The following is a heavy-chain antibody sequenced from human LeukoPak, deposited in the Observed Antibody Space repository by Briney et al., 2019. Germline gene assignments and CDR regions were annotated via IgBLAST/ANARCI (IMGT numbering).Heavy chain of an antibody. CDR1: GLTFSTYT. CDR3: ARGGFRSSSWYPLDY. D-gene: IGHD6-13*01. CDR2: ISSRSSYI. V-gene: IGHV3-21*01. J-gene: IGHJ4*02. Sequence: GGSLRLSCAASGLTFSTYTMNWVRQAPGKGLEWVSSISSRSSYIYYADSVKGRFTISRDNAKNSLYLQMNSLRADDTSVYYCARGGFRSSSWYPLDYWGQGTLVTVSS.